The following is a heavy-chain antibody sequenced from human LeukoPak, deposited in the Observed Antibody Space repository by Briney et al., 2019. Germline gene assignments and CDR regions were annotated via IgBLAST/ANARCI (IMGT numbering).Heavy chain of an antibody. CDR3: ARHGDDILTGYHFPDY. D-gene: IGHD3-9*01. J-gene: IGHJ4*02. CDR2: IYYSGST. Sequence: SETLSLTCTVSGGSISSSSYYWGWIPQPPGNGLEWIGSIYYSGSTYYNPSLKSRVTISVDTSKNQFSLKLSSVTAADTAVYYCARHGDDILTGYHFPDYWGQGTLVTVSS. CDR1: GGSISSSSYY. V-gene: IGHV4-39*01.